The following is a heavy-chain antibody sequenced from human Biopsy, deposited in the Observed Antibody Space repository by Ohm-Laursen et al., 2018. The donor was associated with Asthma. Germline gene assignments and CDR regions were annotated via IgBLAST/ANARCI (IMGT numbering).Heavy chain of an antibody. CDR1: DYIFPRYY. J-gene: IGHJ4*02. D-gene: IGHD7-27*01. CDR3: GLGKGGVQHTMVTLYS. V-gene: IGHV1-18*01. CDR2: ISVHNGDT. Sequence: GSSVKVLCKASDYIFPRYYISWVRQAPGQGLEWMGWISVHNGDTKYAQKFQGRVSLTTDTSTGTSYMDLRSLRSDDSAVYFCGLGKGGVQHTMVTLYSWGQGTLVTVSS.